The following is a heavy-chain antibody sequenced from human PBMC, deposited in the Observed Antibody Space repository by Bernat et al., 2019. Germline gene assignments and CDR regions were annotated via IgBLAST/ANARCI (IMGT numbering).Heavy chain of an antibody. V-gene: IGHV1-69*02. Sequence: QVQLVRSGAEVKKPGSSVKVSCKASGGTFSSYTISWVRQAPGQGLEWMGRIIPILGIANYAQKFQGRVTITADKSTSTAYMELSSLRSEDTAVYYCALITIFGGVDPYNWFDPWGQGTLVTVSS. CDR3: ALITIFGGVDPYNWFDP. CDR2: IIPILGIA. CDR1: GGTFSSYT. J-gene: IGHJ5*02. D-gene: IGHD3-3*01.